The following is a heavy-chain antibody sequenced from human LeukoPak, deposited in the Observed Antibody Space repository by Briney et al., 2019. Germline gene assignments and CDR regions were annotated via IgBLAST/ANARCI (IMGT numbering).Heavy chain of an antibody. CDR3: ARDRRGVIVGDWFDP. V-gene: IGHV1-2*02. J-gene: IGHJ5*02. CDR1: GYTFTSYY. CDR2: INPNSGGT. D-gene: IGHD3-16*02. Sequence: GASVKVSCKASGYTFTSYYMHWVRQAPGQGLEWMGWINPNSGGTNYAQKFQGRVTMTRDTSISTAYMELSRLRSDDTAVYYCARDRRGVIVGDWFDPWGQGTLVTVSS.